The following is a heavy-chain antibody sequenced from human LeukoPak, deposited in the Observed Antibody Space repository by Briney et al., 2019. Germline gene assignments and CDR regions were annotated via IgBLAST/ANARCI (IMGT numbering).Heavy chain of an antibody. CDR3: ARAAAAGFDY. J-gene: IGHJ4*02. CDR2: IKQDGSEK. Sequence: PGGSLRLSCAASGFTLSSHWMSWGRQAPGKGLEWVANIKQDGSEKYYVDSVKGRFTISRDNAKNSLYLQMNSLRAEDTAVYYCARAAAAGFDYWGQGTLVTVSS. D-gene: IGHD6-13*01. CDR1: GFTLSSHW. V-gene: IGHV3-7*01.